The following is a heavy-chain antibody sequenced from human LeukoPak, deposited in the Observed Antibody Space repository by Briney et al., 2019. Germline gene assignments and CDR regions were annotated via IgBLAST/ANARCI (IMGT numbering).Heavy chain of an antibody. CDR2: INHSGST. D-gene: IGHD3-22*01. J-gene: IGHJ4*02. CDR1: GGSFSGYY. V-gene: IGHV4-34*01. Sequence: SETLSLTCAVYGGSFSGYYWSWIRQPSGKGLEWIGEINHSGSTNYNPSLKSRVTISVDTSKNQFSLKLSSVTAADTAVYYCARGPITMIVAFWGQGTLVTVSS. CDR3: ARGPITMIVAF.